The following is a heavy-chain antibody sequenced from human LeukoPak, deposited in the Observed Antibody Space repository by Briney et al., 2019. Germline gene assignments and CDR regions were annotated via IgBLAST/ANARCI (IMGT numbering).Heavy chain of an antibody. Sequence: PGGSRRLSCAASGFTFSSYTMNWVRQAPGKGLEWVSSITTSSENIHYADSVKGRFTISRDNAKNSLYLQMNSLRPEDTAVYYCARVGSSLTYYFDYWGQGTLVTVSS. D-gene: IGHD6-13*01. CDR1: GFTFSSYT. V-gene: IGHV3-21*01. J-gene: IGHJ4*02. CDR2: ITTSSENI. CDR3: ARVGSSLTYYFDY.